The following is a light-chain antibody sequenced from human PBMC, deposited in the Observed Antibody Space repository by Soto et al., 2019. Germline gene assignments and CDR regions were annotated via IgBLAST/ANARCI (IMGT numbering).Light chain of an antibody. Sequence: EIVLTQSPGTLSLSPGERATLSCRASQSISSSYLAWYQQKPGQGPRLLIYAASSRATGIPDRFSGSGSGTDFTLTISRLEPEDFAVYYCQQDGSSSYTFGQGTQLEIK. CDR3: QQDGSSSYT. J-gene: IGKJ2*01. V-gene: IGKV3-20*01. CDR1: QSISSSY. CDR2: AAS.